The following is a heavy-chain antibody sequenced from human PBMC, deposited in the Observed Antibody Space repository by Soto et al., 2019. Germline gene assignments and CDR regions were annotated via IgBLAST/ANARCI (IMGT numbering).Heavy chain of an antibody. D-gene: IGHD4-4*01. CDR1: GGTFSSYA. J-gene: IGHJ4*02. CDR2: IIPIFGTA. CDR3: AIQYGPGRTDY. Sequence: GASVKVSCKASGGTFSSYAISWVRQAPGQGLEWMGGIIPIFGTANYAQKFQGRVTITADESTSTAYMELSSLRSEDTAVYYCAIQYGPGRTDYWGQGTLVTVSS. V-gene: IGHV1-69*13.